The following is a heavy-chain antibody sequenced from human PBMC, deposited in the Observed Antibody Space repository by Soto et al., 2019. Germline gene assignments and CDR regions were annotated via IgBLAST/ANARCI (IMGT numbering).Heavy chain of an antibody. Sequence: SGPTLVNPTQTLTLTCTFSGFSLSTSGVGVGWIRQPPGKALEWLALIYWSDDKRYSPSLKSRLTITKDTSKNQVVLTMTNMDNVETAKYYCAHLEYSSSADYLRYFDWGLEYFQHWGQGTLVTVSS. D-gene: IGHD3-9*01. J-gene: IGHJ1*01. V-gene: IGHV2-5*01. CDR2: IYWSDDK. CDR1: GFSLSTSGVG. CDR3: AHLEYSSSADYLRYFDWGLEYFQH.